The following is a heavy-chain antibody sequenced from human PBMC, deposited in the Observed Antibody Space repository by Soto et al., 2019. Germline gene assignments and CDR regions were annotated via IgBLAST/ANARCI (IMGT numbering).Heavy chain of an antibody. V-gene: IGHV3-48*02. Sequence: GGSLRLSCAASGFTFSSYSMNWVRQAPGKGLEWVSYISSSSSTIYYADSVKGRFTISRDNAKNSLYLQMNSLRDEDTAVYYCARDLTPVEQQLVFDYFDYWGQGTLVTVSS. CDR2: ISSSSSTI. CDR3: ARDLTPVEQQLVFDYFDY. J-gene: IGHJ4*02. CDR1: GFTFSSYS. D-gene: IGHD6-13*01.